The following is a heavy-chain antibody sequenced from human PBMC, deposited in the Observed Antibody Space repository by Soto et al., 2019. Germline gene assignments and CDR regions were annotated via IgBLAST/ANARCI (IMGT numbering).Heavy chain of an antibody. J-gene: IGHJ5*02. Sequence: QLQLQESGPGLVKPSETLSLTCTVSGGSISSSSYYWGWIHQPPGKGLEWIGSIYYSGSTYYNPSLKSRVTISVDTSKNQFSLKLSSVTAADTAVYYCASLGIAAAGMRGKNWFDPWGQGTLVTVSS. CDR1: GGSISSSSYY. V-gene: IGHV4-39*01. CDR2: IYYSGST. D-gene: IGHD6-13*01. CDR3: ASLGIAAAGMRGKNWFDP.